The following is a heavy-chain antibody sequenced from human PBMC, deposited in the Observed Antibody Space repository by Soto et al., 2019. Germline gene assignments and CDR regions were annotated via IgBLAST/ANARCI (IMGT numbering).Heavy chain of an antibody. Sequence: QVQLQESGPRLVKPSETLSLTCTVSGGSISPHYWSWIRQPPGRGLEWIGYIYYSGSTNYNPSLKIRVTISVDTSKNQFSLKLSSVTAADTAVYYCARDIGGYYDSSSYANWGQGTLVTVSS. CDR1: GGSISPHY. V-gene: IGHV4-59*11. J-gene: IGHJ4*02. CDR2: IYYSGST. CDR3: ARDIGGYYDSSSYAN. D-gene: IGHD3-22*01.